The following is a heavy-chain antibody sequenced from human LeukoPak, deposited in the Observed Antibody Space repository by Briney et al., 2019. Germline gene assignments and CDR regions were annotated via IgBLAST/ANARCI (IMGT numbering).Heavy chain of an antibody. CDR3: ARGRVVPSDFDY. J-gene: IGHJ4*02. CDR1: GGSISSSSYY. CDR2: IYYSGST. Sequence: SETLSLTCTVSGGSISSSSYYWGWIRQPPGKGLEWIGSIYYSGSTSYNPSLKSRVTMSVDTSKNQFSLKLSSVTAADTAVYYCARGRVVPSDFDYWGQGTLVTVSS. V-gene: IGHV4-39*07. D-gene: IGHD2-8*01.